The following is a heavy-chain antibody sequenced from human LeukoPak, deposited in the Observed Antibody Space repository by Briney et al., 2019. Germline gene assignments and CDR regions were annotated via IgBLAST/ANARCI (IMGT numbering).Heavy chain of an antibody. CDR1: GFTFSSHW. D-gene: IGHD3-22*01. J-gene: IGHJ4*02. CDR3: ANTYYYDSSGYGVGY. V-gene: IGHV3-74*01. CDR2: INSDGSST. Sequence: GGSLRLSCAASGFTFSSHWMHWVRQAPGKGLVWVSRINSDGSSTSYADSVKGRFTISRDNAKNTLYLQMNSLRAEDTAVYYCANTYYYDSSGYGVGYWGQGTLVTVSS.